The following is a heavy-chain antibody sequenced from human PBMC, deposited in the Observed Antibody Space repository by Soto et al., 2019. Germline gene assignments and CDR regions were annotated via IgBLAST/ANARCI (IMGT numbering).Heavy chain of an antibody. J-gene: IGHJ6*03. D-gene: IGHD3-10*01. CDR3: AREQVLWFGELLYISPKDPGDYYYYYMDV. CDR1: GFTFSSYG. V-gene: IGHV3-33*01. Sequence: GGSLRLSCAASGFTFSSYGMHWVRQAPGKGLEWVAVIWYDGSNKYYADSVKGRFTISRDNSKNTLYLQMNSLRAEDTAVYYCAREQVLWFGELLYISPKDPGDYYYYYMDVWGKGTTVTVSS. CDR2: IWYDGSNK.